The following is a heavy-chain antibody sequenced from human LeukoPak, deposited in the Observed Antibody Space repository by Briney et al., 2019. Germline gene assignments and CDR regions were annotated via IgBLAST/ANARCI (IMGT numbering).Heavy chain of an antibody. CDR2: ISWNSGSI. V-gene: IGHV3-9*01. D-gene: IGHD4/OR15-4a*01. CDR1: GFTFDDYA. J-gene: IGHJ6*03. CDR3: AKVAGDYSDSYSHYYYMDV. Sequence: PGGSLRLSCAASGFTFDDYAMHWVRQAPGKGLEWVSGISWNSGSIGYADSVKGRFTISRDNAKNSLYLQMNSLRAEDTAVYYCAKVAGDYSDSYSHYYYMDVWGKGTTVTVSS.